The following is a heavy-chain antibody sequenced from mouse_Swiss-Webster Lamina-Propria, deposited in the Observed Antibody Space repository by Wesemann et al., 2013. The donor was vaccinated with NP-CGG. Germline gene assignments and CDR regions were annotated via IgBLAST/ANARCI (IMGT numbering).Heavy chain of an antibody. D-gene: IGHD1-1*01. J-gene: IGHJ1*03. V-gene: IGHV1-22*01. CDR2: INPNNGGT. Sequence: NMHWVKQSHGKSLEWIGYINPNNGGTSYNQKFKGKATLTVNKSSSTAYMELRSLTSEDSAVYYCARYFYYYGSSYWYFDVWGTGDHGVTVSS. CDR3: ARYFYYYGSSYWYFDV. CDR1: N.